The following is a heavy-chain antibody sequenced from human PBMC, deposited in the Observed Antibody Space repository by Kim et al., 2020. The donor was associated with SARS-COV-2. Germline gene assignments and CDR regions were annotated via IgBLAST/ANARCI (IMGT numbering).Heavy chain of an antibody. CDR2: IHYSGST. J-gene: IGHJ5*02. Sequence: ETLSLTCTVSGGSISSSSYYWGWIRQPPGKGLEWIGSIHYSGSTYYNPSLKSRVTISVDTSKNQFSLKLSSVTAADTAVYYCARDSQLRGVLNWFDPWGQGTLVTVSS. D-gene: IGHD3-10*01. CDR1: GGSISSSSYY. CDR3: ARDSQLRGVLNWFDP. V-gene: IGHV4-39*07.